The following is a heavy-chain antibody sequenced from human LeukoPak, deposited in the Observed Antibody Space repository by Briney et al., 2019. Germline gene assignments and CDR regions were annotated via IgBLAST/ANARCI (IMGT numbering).Heavy chain of an antibody. CDR1: GFAFSSYA. D-gene: IGHD3-22*01. CDR3: AKGSYYDSSGSFYFDY. Sequence: GGSLRLSCAASGFAFSSYAMSWVRQAPGKGLEWVSGISGSGDNTYYADSVKGRFTISRDNSKSTLYVQVNSLGTEVTAAYYCAKGSYYDSSGSFYFDYWGQGTLVTVSS. CDR2: ISGSGDNT. J-gene: IGHJ4*02. V-gene: IGHV3-23*01.